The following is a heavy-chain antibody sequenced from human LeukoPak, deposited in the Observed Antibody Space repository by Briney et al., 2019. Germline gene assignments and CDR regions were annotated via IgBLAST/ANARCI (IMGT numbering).Heavy chain of an antibody. CDR3: AREVFTIFGVVILYFDY. CDR1: GVSISSSSYY. CDR2: IYYSGST. J-gene: IGHJ4*02. Sequence: SETLSLTCTVSGVSISSSSYYWGWIRQPPGKGLEWIGSIYYSGSTYYNPSLKRRVTISVDTSKNQFSLKLSSVTAADTAVYYCAREVFTIFGVVILYFDYWGQGTLVTVSS. V-gene: IGHV4-39*07. D-gene: IGHD3-3*01.